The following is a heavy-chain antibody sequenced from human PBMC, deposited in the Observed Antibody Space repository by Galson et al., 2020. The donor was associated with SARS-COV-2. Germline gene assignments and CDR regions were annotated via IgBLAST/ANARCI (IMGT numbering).Heavy chain of an antibody. J-gene: IGHJ3*02. D-gene: IGHD6-13*01. CDR3: AGRVAGAGSLHI. CDR2: TYYSSQWST. V-gene: IGHV6-1*01. Sequence: SQTLSLTCAIYGDSVSSNSSAWNWLPQSPSRGLEWLARTYYSSQWSTAHAVPVKSRITINPDTSKNQFSLQLNSVTPEDSAIYCCAGRVAGAGSLHIWGQGTMVIVSS. CDR1: GDSVSSNSSA.